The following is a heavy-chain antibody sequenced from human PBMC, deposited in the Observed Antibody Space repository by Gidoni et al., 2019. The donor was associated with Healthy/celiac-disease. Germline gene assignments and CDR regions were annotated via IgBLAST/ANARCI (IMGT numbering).Heavy chain of an antibody. J-gene: IGHJ4*02. CDR2: ISGSGGST. CDR1: GFTFSSSA. CDR3: AKFQWELMGGFDY. V-gene: IGHV3-23*01. D-gene: IGHD1-26*01. Sequence: EVQLLESGGGLVQPGGSLRLSCAASGFTFSSSAMSWVRQAPGKGLAWVSAISGSGGSTYYAASVKGRFTISRDNSKNTLYLKMNSLRAEDTAVYYCAKFQWELMGGFDYWGQGPLVTVSS.